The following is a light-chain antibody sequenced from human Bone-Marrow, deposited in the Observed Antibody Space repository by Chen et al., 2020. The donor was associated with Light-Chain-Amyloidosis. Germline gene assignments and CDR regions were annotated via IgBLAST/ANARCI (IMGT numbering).Light chain of an antibody. CDR3: SSYAGSNNYV. V-gene: IGLV2-8*01. CDR2: EGS. Sequence: QSALTQSPSASGSPGQSVTISCTGTSSDVGGNNYVSWYQQHPGKAPKLLIYEGSKRPSGVPDRFSGSKSGNTAALTVSGLQAEDEADYYCSSYAGSNNYVFGTGTKVAVL. CDR1: SSDVGGNNY. J-gene: IGLJ1*01.